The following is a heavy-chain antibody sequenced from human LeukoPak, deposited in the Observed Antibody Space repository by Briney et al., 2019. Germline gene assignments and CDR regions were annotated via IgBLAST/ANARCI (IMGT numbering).Heavy chain of an antibody. Sequence: GGSLRLSCAASGFTFSSLDMHWVRQAPGKGLEWVAVIWYDGSNKYHADSVKGRFTISRDNSKNTVYLQMNSLRAEDTAVYYCARNTPNSFNGMDVWGQGTTVTVSS. CDR1: GFTFSSLD. D-gene: IGHD2-2*02. J-gene: IGHJ6*02. CDR2: IWYDGSNK. CDR3: ARNTPNSFNGMDV. V-gene: IGHV3-33*01.